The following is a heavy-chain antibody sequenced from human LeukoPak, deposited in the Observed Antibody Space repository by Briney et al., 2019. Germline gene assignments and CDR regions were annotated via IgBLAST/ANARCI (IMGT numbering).Heavy chain of an antibody. CDR1: GFTFRSYW. D-gene: IGHD3-3*01. J-gene: IGHJ1*01. CDR3: AKPVRLFITIFGVVSEYFQH. Sequence: GGSLRLSCAASGFTFRSYWMSWVRQAPGKGLEWVANIKQDGSEKYYVDSVKGRFTISRDNAKNSLYLQMNSLRAEDTAVYYCAKPVRLFITIFGVVSEYFQHWGQGTLVTVSS. V-gene: IGHV3-7*03. CDR2: IKQDGSEK.